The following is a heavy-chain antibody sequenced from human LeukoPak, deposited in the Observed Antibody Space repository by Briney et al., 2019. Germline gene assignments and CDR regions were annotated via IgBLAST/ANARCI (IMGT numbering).Heavy chain of an antibody. J-gene: IGHJ4*02. D-gene: IGHD3-10*02. V-gene: IGHV3-23*01. Sequence: GGSLRPSCAASGFTFSSYAMSWVRQAPGKGLEWVSAISGSGGSTYYADSVKGRFTISRDNSKNTLYLQMNSLRAEDTAVYYCAKDGMFGELFGYWGQGTLVTVSS. CDR1: GFTFSSYA. CDR3: AKDGMFGELFGY. CDR2: ISGSGGST.